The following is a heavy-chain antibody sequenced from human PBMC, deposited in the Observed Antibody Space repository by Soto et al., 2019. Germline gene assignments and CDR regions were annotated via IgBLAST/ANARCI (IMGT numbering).Heavy chain of an antibody. CDR1: GFTFSDHY. V-gene: IGHV3-72*01. Sequence: GGSLRLSCASSGFTFSDHYMDWVRQAPGKGLEWVGRIRNKFNSYTTEYAASVKGRFTISRDDSKNSLYFQMNSLKAEDTAVYYCARGKGTTWTDHALDIWDQGTMVTVSS. D-gene: IGHD1-1*01. CDR3: ARGKGTTWTDHALDI. CDR2: IRNKFNSYTT. J-gene: IGHJ3*02.